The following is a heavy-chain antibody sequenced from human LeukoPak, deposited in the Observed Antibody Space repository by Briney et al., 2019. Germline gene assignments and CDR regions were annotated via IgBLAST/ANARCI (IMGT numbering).Heavy chain of an antibody. D-gene: IGHD4-11*01. J-gene: IGHJ6*03. CDR2: INPNSGGT. CDR1: GYTFTGYY. CDR3: ARATSSYYYYYMDV. Sequence: ASVKVSCKASGYTFTGYYMHWVRQAPGQGLEWMGWINPNSGGTNYAQKFQGRVTMTRDTSISTAYMELSSLRSEDTAVYYCARATSSYYYYYMDVWGKGTTVTVSS. V-gene: IGHV1-2*02.